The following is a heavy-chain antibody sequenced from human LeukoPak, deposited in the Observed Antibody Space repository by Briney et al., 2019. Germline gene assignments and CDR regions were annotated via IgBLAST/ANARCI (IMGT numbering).Heavy chain of an antibody. V-gene: IGHV4-34*01. Sequence: SGTLSLTCVCYGGTFSGYYWSWIRQPPGKGLEWIGEINHSGSTNYNPSLNSRVTISVDTSQNQFSLKLSSVTAADTAVYYCASLSLNDIVVVPAAMSLHQDAIYIWGQGTMVTVSS. CDR3: ASLSLNDIVVVPAAMSLHQDAIYI. CDR2: INHSGST. CDR1: GGTFSGYY. D-gene: IGHD2-2*01. J-gene: IGHJ3*02.